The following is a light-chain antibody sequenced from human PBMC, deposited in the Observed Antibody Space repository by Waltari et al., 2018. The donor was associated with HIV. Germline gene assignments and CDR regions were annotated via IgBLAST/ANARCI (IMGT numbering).Light chain of an antibody. J-gene: IGLJ3*02. CDR3: SSYPGSFPWV. V-gene: IGLV2-8*01. CDR1: SSDVGGYNY. CDR2: EVT. Sequence: QSALTQPPSASGSPGQSVTISCTGSSSDVGGYNYVSWYQQHPGKAPKLIIYEVTKRPAGVPDRVAGSKSGNTASLTVSGLQAEDEADYYCSSYPGSFPWVFGGGTKLTVL.